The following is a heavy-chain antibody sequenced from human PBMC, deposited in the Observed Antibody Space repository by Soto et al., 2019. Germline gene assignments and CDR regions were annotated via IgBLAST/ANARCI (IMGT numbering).Heavy chain of an antibody. Sequence: GGSLRLSCAASGFTFSSYDMHWVRQAPGKGLEWVSTISGSGGSPYYADSVKGRFTISRDNSRNTLYLQMNSLRAGDSAIYYCAKEGTSGLYYFDYWGQGTLVTVSS. CDR3: AKEGTSGLYYFDY. V-gene: IGHV3-23*01. CDR1: GFTFSSYD. J-gene: IGHJ4*02. D-gene: IGHD6-19*01. CDR2: ISGSGGSP.